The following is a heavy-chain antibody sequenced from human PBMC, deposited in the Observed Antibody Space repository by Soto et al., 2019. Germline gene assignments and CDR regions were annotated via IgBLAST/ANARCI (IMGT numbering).Heavy chain of an antibody. J-gene: IGHJ4*02. CDR2: INHSGST. V-gene: IGHV4-34*01. Sequence: PSETLSLTCAVYGGSFSGYYWSWIRQPPGKGLEWIGEINHSGSTNYNPSLKSRVTISVDTSKNQFSLKLSSVTAADTAVYYCARPLAAAGTIGYWGQRTLVTVSS. CDR1: GGSFSGYY. CDR3: ARPLAAAGTIGY. D-gene: IGHD6-13*01.